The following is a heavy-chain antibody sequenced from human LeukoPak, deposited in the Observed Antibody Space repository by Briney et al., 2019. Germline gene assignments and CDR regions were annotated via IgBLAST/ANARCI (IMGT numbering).Heavy chain of an antibody. CDR2: MYPGDSDT. J-gene: IGHJ4*02. V-gene: IGHV5-51*01. CDR3: ARRGQRDYFDY. CDR1: GYSFTSYW. Sequence: GESLKISCKGSGYSFTSYWIGWVRQMPGKGLEGMGIMYPGDSDTRYRPSFQGQVTISADKSISTAYLQWSSLKASDTAMYYCARRGQRDYFDYWGQGTLVTVSS.